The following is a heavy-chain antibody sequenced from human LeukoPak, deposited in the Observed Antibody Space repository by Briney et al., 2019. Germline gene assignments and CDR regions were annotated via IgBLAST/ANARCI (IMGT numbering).Heavy chain of an antibody. D-gene: IGHD3-3*01. CDR1: GFTFSSYA. CDR2: ISYDGSNK. Sequence: PGGSLRLSCAASGFTFSSYAMHWVRQAPGKGLEWVAVISYDGSNKYYADSVKGRFTISRDNSKNTLYLQMNSLGAEDTAVYYCASLSWSDYWGQGTLVTVSS. CDR3: ASLSWSDY. V-gene: IGHV3-30-3*01. J-gene: IGHJ4*02.